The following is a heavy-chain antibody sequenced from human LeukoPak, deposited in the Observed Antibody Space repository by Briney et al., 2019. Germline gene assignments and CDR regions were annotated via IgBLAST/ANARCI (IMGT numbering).Heavy chain of an antibody. D-gene: IGHD1-1*01. V-gene: IGHV3-7*01. CDR2: MDPSGSQK. CDR3: AIWTSGNY. CDR1: GFTFNRSW. Sequence: GGSLRLSCAASGFTFNRSWMNWVRQAPGKGLECVANMDPSGSQKRYVDSVEGRFTISKDNPGASLYLDMHSLRAEDTAIYYCAIWTSGNYWGQGTLVTVSS. J-gene: IGHJ4*02.